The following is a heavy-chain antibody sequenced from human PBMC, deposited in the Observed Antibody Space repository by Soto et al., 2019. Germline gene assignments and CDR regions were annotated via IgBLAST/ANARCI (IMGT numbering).Heavy chain of an antibody. CDR2: IKQDGSEK. V-gene: IGHV3-7*01. CDR1: GFTFSSYW. D-gene: IGHD1-20*01. J-gene: IGHJ4*02. Sequence: GGSLRLSCAASGFTFSSYWMSWVRQAPGKGLEWVANIKQDGSEKYYVDSVKGRFTISRDNAKNSLYLQMNSLRAEDTAVYYCAREGREITPPQHKDYWGQGTLVTVSS. CDR3: AREGREITPPQHKDY.